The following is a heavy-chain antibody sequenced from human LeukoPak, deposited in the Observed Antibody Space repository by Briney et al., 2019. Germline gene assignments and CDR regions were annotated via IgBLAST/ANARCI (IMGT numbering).Heavy chain of an antibody. CDR1: GYTFTDYY. D-gene: IGHD2-2*01. CDR3: ARANFLYCSSSTCLFDY. Sequence: ASVKVSCKASGYTFTDYYMHWVRQAPGQGFEWMGWINPNDGDTNYAQKLQGRVTMTRDTSISTAHMEVSRLRSDDTAVYYCARANFLYCSSSTCLFDYRGQGTLVTVSS. CDR2: INPNDGDT. V-gene: IGHV1-2*02. J-gene: IGHJ4*02.